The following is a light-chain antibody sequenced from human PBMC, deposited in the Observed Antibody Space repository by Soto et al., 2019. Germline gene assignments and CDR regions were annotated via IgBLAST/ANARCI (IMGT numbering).Light chain of an antibody. CDR2: EVS. CDR1: SSDVGGYNY. Sequence: QSALTQPPSPSGSPGQSVTISCTGTSSDVGGYNYVSWYQQHPGKAPKLMIYEVSKRPSGVPDRFSGSKSGNTASLTVSGLQAEDEADYYCSSYAASNNLGVFGGGTKVTVL. J-gene: IGLJ2*01. CDR3: SSYAASNNLGV. V-gene: IGLV2-8*01.